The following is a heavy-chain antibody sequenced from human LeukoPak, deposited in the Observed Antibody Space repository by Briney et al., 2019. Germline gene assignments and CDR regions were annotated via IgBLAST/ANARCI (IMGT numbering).Heavy chain of an antibody. CDR2: IYNSGST. V-gene: IGHV4-59*01. J-gene: IGHJ4*02. Sequence: SETLSLTCTVSGGSITDSYWSWIRQPPVKGLEWIGYIYNSGSTNYNPSLKSRVTISVDTSKNQVSLKLSSVTAADTAVYYCARKDGDYWGQGILVTVSS. CDR1: GGSITDSY. CDR3: ARKDGDY. D-gene: IGHD2-15*01.